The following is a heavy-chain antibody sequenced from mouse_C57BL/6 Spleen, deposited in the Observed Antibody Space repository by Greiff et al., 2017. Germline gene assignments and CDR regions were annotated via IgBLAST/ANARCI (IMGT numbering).Heavy chain of an antibody. Sequence: QVQLQQPGAELVKPGASVKLSCKASGYTFTSYWMHWVKQRPGQGLEWIGRIDPNSGGTKYNEKFKSKATLTVDKPSSTAYMQLSSLTSEDSAVYYCARSDLLWGYYAMDYWGQGTSVTVSS. CDR3: ARSDLLWGYYAMDY. J-gene: IGHJ4*01. V-gene: IGHV1-72*01. CDR2: IDPNSGGT. D-gene: IGHD2-10*01. CDR1: GYTFTSYW.